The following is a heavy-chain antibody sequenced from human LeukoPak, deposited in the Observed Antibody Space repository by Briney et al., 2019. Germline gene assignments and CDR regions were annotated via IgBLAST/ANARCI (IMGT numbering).Heavy chain of an antibody. J-gene: IGHJ3*02. V-gene: IGHV1-69*05. D-gene: IGHD3-22*01. CDR2: IIPIFGTA. CDR1: GGTFSSYA. Sequence: AASVKVSCKASGGTFSSYAISWVRQAPGQGLEWMGRIIPIFGTANYAQKFQGRVTITTDESTSTAYMELSSLRSEDTAVYYCARVPGLYYYDSSGYSTIDIWGQGTMVTVSS. CDR3: ARVPGLYYYDSSGYSTIDI.